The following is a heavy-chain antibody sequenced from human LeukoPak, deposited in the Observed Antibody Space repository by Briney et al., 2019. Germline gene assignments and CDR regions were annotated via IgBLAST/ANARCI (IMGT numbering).Heavy chain of an antibody. J-gene: IGHJ4*02. V-gene: IGHV3-33*06. CDR3: AKEQVFGVWGSYRTFDY. D-gene: IGHD3-16*02. CDR2: FWYDGSNK. CDR1: GFPFSSYG. Sequence: PGRSLDLSCAASGFPFSSYGMHWVRPAPGKGRGWVAVFWYDGSNKYYADCVKGRFAIYRDNSKNTLYLQMNSLRAEDKAVYYWAKEQVFGVWGSYRTFDYWGQGTLVTVSS.